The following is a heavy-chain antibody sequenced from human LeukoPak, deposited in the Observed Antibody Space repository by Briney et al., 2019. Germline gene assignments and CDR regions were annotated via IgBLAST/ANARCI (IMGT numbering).Heavy chain of an antibody. V-gene: IGHV3-33*01. CDR3: ARGYEYSRGSFDY. CDR1: GFTFSSYG. CDR2: TWYDGSNK. D-gene: IGHD6-19*01. Sequence: GGSLRLSCAASGFTFSSYGMHWVRQAPGKGLEWVAVTWYDGSNKYYADSVKGRFTISRDNSKNTLSLQMDSLRAEDTAVYYFARGYEYSRGSFDYWGQGTLVTVSS. J-gene: IGHJ4*02.